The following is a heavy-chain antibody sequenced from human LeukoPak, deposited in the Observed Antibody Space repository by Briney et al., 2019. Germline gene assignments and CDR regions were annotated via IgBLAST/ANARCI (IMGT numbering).Heavy chain of an antibody. CDR1: GYIFTGYY. CDR3: ARGPDDHYYDSSGYYY. Sequence: GASVKVSCKASGYIFTGYYMHWVRQAPGQGLEWMGWINPNSGDTNYAQKFQGRVTMTRDTSISTAYMELSRLRSDDTAVYYCARGPDDHYYDSSGYYYWGQGTLVTVSS. D-gene: IGHD3-22*01. CDR2: INPNSGDT. V-gene: IGHV1-2*02. J-gene: IGHJ4*02.